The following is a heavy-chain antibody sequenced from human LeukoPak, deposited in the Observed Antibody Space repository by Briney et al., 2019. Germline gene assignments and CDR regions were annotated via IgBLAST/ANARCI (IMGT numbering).Heavy chain of an antibody. Sequence: GRSLRLSCAASGFTFSSYAMHWVRQAPGKGLEWVAVISYDGSDKYYADSVKGRFTISRDNFKNTLYLQMNSLRAEDTAVYYCARAYSGSSGFFFDYWGQGTLVTVSS. V-gene: IGHV3-30-3*01. J-gene: IGHJ4*02. CDR1: GFTFSSYA. CDR3: ARAYSGSSGFFFDY. D-gene: IGHD1-26*01. CDR2: ISYDGSDK.